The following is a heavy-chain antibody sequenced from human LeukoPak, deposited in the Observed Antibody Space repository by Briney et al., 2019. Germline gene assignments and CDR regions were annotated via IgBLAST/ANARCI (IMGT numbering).Heavy chain of an antibody. CDR1: GESLSGYY. V-gene: IGHV4-34*12. J-gene: IGHJ4*02. CDR2: IIDTGST. CDR3: ARVYIYVLSYFVY. D-gene: IGHD3-10*02. Sequence: SETMSLTSVVYGESLSGYYWTWLRPPPGKGLAWIGEIIDTGSTKYNPCFKSGGTISVDTPKNEFSLNLTSVTVADTAIYYCARVYIYVLSYFVYWGQGTLVTVSS.